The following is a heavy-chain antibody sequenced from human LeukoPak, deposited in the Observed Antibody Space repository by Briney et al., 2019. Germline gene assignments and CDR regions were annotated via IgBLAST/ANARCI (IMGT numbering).Heavy chain of an antibody. CDR2: IWYDGSNK. V-gene: IGHV3-33*08. J-gene: IGHJ6*02. D-gene: IGHD3-10*01. Sequence: PGRSLRLSCAASGFTFSSYAMHWVRQAPGKGLEWVAVIWYDGSNKYYADSVKGRFTISRDNSKNTLYLQMNSLRAEDTAVYYCARDRDRRITIVRGGISYYGMDVWGQGTTVTVSS. CDR1: GFTFSSYA. CDR3: ARDRDRRITIVRGGISYYGMDV.